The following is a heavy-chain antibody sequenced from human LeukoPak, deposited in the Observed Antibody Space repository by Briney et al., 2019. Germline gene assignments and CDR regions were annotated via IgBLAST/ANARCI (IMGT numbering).Heavy chain of an antibody. J-gene: IGHJ4*02. CDR1: GGSISSSSYC. CDR2: VYYSGST. V-gene: IGHV4-39*01. CDR3: ARRGWNYVFDY. D-gene: IGHD1-7*01. Sequence: SETLSLTCTVSGGSISSSSYCWGWIRQPPGKGLEWIGSVYYSGSTYYNPSLKSRVTISVDTSKNQFSLKLSSVTAADTAVYYCARRGWNYVFDYWGQGTLVTVSS.